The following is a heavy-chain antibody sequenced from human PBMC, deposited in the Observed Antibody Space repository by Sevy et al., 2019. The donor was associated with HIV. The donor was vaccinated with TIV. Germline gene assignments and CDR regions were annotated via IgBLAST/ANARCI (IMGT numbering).Heavy chain of an antibody. CDR3: AHRLVSMSEWNYGYFDY. V-gene: IGHV2-5*02. D-gene: IGHD1-7*01. J-gene: IGHJ4*02. CDR2: IYWDNDK. Sequence: SGPTLVNPTQTLTLTCTFSGFSIGTSGVGVGWVRQPPGKAQEWLVVIYWDNDKRYSPSLKSRLTVTKDISKNQVVLTMTNLDPADTATYYCAHRLVSMSEWNYGYFDYWGQGTLVTVSS. CDR1: GFSIGTSGVG.